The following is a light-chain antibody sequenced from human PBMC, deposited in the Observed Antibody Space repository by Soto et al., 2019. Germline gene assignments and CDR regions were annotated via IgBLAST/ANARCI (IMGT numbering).Light chain of an antibody. CDR1: SSNIGAGYD. V-gene: IGLV1-40*01. J-gene: IGLJ1*01. CDR2: GNS. Sequence: QSVLTQPPSVSGAPGQRVTISCTGSSSNIGAGYDVPWYQQLPGTAPKLLIYGNSNRPSGVPDRFSGSKSGTSASLAITGLQAEDGADDYCQSYDSSLSGYVFGTGTKLTVL. CDR3: QSYDSSLSGYV.